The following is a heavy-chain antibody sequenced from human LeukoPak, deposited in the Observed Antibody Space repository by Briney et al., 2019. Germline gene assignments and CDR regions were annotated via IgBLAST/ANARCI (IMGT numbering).Heavy chain of an antibody. V-gene: IGHV3-23*01. Sequence: GGSPRLSCAASEFTFSSYGMSWVRQAPGRGLEWVSSISGSGGSTQYADSVQGRFAISRDNSKNTLYLQMYSLRAEDTAVYYCARYSGSYFITYYFDYWGQGTLVTVSS. J-gene: IGHJ4*02. CDR3: ARYSGSYFITYYFDY. CDR2: ISGSGGST. D-gene: IGHD1-26*01. CDR1: EFTFSSYG.